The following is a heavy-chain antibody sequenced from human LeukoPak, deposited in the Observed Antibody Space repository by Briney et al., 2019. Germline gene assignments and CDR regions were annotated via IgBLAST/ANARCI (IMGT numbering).Heavy chain of an antibody. Sequence: ASVKASCKASGYTFTSYGISWVRQAPGQGLEWMGWISAYNGNTNYAQKLQGRVTMTTDTSTSTAYMELRSLRSDDTAVYYCARDHDTYYDFWSGYLADFDYWGQGTLVTVSS. V-gene: IGHV1-18*01. CDR3: ARDHDTYYDFWSGYLADFDY. CDR1: GYTFTSYG. CDR2: ISAYNGNT. D-gene: IGHD3-3*01. J-gene: IGHJ4*02.